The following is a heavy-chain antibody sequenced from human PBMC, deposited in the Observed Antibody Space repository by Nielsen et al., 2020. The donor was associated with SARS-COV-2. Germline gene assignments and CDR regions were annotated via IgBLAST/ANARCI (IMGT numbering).Heavy chain of an antibody. CDR1: GFTFSSYE. J-gene: IGHJ4*02. CDR3: ARDLGGDAY. V-gene: IGHV3-48*03. CDR2: ISKSGTTK. Sequence: GESLKISCAASGFTFSSYEMSWVRQAPGKGLEWISYISKSGTTKYYADSVKGRFTIPRDNAKNSLFLQMNTLRAEDTAVYYCARDLGGDAYWGQGTQVTVSS. D-gene: IGHD2-21*02.